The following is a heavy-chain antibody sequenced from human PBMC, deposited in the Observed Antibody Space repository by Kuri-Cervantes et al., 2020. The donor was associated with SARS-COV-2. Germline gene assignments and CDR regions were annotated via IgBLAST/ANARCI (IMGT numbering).Heavy chain of an antibody. CDR2: ITPFNGNT. Sequence: SVKVSCKASGDSFDYRFLHWVRQAPGQPLEWMGWITPFNGNTNYAQRFQDRVTITRDRSVSTAYMELSSLRSDDTAMYYCARSGPGAISREDGACDIWGQGTMVTVSS. D-gene: IGHD5-24*01. J-gene: IGHJ3*02. CDR3: ARSGPGAISREDGACDI. V-gene: IGHV1-45*01. CDR1: GDSFDYRF.